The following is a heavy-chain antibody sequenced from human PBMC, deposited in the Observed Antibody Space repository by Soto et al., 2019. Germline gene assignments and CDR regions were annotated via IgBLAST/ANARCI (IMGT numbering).Heavy chain of an antibody. CDR3: GRDHENVLRYGARHYYYGVDV. D-gene: IGHD3-9*01. CDR2: IYYSGST. V-gene: IGHV4-31*02. Sequence: SETLCLTWTVSGGSISSGCYYWSWIRQHPGKGLEWFGYIYYSGSTYYNPSLKSRVTISVDTSKNQFSLKLSSVTAADTAVYCCGRDHENVLRYGARHYYYGVDVWGQGTTVNVSS. J-gene: IGHJ6*02. CDR1: GGSISSGCYY.